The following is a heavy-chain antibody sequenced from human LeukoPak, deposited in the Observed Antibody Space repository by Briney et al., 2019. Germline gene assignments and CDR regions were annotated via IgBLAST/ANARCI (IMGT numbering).Heavy chain of an antibody. J-gene: IGHJ4*02. Sequence: VASVKVSCKASGGTFSSYAISWVRQAPGQGLEWMGGIIPIFGTANYAQKFQGRVTITADESTSTAYMELSSLRSEDTAVYYCARGRGTINRRYFDYWGQGTLVTVSS. D-gene: IGHD1-14*01. CDR2: IIPIFGTA. CDR1: GGTFSSYA. CDR3: ARGRGTINRRYFDY. V-gene: IGHV1-69*13.